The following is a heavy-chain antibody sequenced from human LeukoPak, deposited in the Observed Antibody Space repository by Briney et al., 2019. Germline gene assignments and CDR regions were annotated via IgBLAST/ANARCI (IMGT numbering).Heavy chain of an antibody. CDR1: GYTFTSYG. CDR3: ATATSFWSGYFPMDV. J-gene: IGHJ6*03. CDR2: MNPNSGNT. Sequence: ASVKVSCKASGYTFTSYGINWVRQATGQGLEWMGWMNPNSGNTGYAQKFQGRVTMTRNTSISTAYMELSSLRSEDTAVYYCATATSFWSGYFPMDVWGKGTTVTVSS. D-gene: IGHD3-3*01. V-gene: IGHV1-8*02.